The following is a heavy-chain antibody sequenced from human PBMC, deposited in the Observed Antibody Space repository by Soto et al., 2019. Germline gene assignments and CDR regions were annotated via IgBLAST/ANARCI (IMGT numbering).Heavy chain of an antibody. CDR2: IITIPGTA. J-gene: IGHJ6*02. CDR1: GGTFSSYA. D-gene: IGHD2-2*01. Sequence: QVQLVQSGAEVKKPGSSVKVSCKASGGTFSSYAISWVRQAPGQGLEWRGGIITIPGTANYAQKFQGRVTITADESTSTAYMELSSLRSEDTAVYYCARSQGSSTSLEIYYYYYYGMDVWGQGTTVTVSS. CDR3: ARSQGSSTSLEIYYYYYYGMDV. V-gene: IGHV1-69*01.